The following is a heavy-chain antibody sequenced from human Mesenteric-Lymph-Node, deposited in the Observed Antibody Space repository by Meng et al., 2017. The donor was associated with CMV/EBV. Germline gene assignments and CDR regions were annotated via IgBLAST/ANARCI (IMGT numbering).Heavy chain of an antibody. J-gene: IGHJ4*02. CDR2: INPNSGGT. CDR1: GYTFTGHY. V-gene: IGHV1-2*02. D-gene: IGHD2-2*01. Sequence: ASVKVSCKASGYTFTGHYMHWVRQAPGQGLEWMGWINPNSGGTNYAQKFQGRVTMTRDTSISTAYMELSRLRSDDTAVYYCVRDLTGDCSSTPCSLLWGQGTLVTVSS. CDR3: VRDLTGDCSSTPCSLL.